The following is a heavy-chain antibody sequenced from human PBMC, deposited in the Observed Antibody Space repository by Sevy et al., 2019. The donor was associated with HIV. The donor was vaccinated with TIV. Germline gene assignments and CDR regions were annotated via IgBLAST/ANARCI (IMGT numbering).Heavy chain of an antibody. Sequence: SETLSLTCTVSGGSITSLYWNWIRQPPGKGLEWIANIYYNGHINYNPSLMSRVTLSLDTSKNQFSLRLSSMTAADTAMYYCAGENAWGRGYSWGQGTLVTVSS. CDR1: GGSITSLY. CDR2: IYYNGHI. J-gene: IGHJ4*02. D-gene: IGHD1-26*01. V-gene: IGHV4-59*08. CDR3: AGENAWGRGYS.